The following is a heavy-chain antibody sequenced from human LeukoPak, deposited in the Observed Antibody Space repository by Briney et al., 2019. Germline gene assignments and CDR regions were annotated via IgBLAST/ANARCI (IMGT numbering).Heavy chain of an antibody. V-gene: IGHV4-59*01. Sequence: SETLSLTCTVSGGSISSYYWSWIRQPPGKGLEWIGYIYYSGSTNYNPSLKSRVTISVDTSKNQFSLKLGSVTAADTAVYYCARATGIPSYYFDYWGQGTLVTVSS. CDR3: ARATGIPSYYFDY. J-gene: IGHJ4*02. CDR1: GGSISSYY. CDR2: IYYSGST.